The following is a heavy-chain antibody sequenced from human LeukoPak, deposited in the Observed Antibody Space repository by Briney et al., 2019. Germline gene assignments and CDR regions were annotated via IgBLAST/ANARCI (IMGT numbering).Heavy chain of an antibody. V-gene: IGHV1-18*01. CDR2: ISAYNGNT. CDR3: ARDPSTATPYYFDY. CDR1: GYTFTSYG. J-gene: IGHJ4*02. Sequence: ASVKVSCKASGYTFTSYGISWVRQAPGQGLEWMGWISAYNGNTNYAQKLQGRVTMTTDTSTSTAYMELRSPRSDDTAVYYCARDPSTATPYYFDYWGQGTLVTVSS. D-gene: IGHD2-2*01.